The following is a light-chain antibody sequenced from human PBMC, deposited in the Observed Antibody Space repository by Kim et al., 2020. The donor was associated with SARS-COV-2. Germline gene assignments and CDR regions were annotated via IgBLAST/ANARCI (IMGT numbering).Light chain of an antibody. J-gene: IGLJ2*01. CDR3: QAWDSTTVI. Sequence: SYELTQPPSGSVSPGQTASISCSGDKLGDKYACWYQQRPGQSPVLVIYEDTRRPSGIPERFSASTSGNTATLTISGTQAMDEADYYCQAWDSTTVIFGGGTKLTVL. V-gene: IGLV3-1*01. CDR1: KLGDKY. CDR2: EDT.